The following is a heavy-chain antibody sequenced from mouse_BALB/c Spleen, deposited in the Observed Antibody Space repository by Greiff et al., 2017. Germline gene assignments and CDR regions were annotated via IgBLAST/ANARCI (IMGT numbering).Heavy chain of an antibody. D-gene: IGHD2-3*01. V-gene: IGHV5-6-5*01. J-gene: IGHJ1*01. CDR3: ARGDGYYEDFDV. Sequence: DVMLVESGGGLVKPGGSLKLSCAASGFTFSSYAMSWVRQTPEKRLEWVASISSGGSTYYPDSVKGRFTISRDNARNILYLQMSSLRSEDTAMYYCARGDGYYEDFDVWGAGTTVTVSS. CDR2: ISSGGST. CDR1: GFTFSSYA.